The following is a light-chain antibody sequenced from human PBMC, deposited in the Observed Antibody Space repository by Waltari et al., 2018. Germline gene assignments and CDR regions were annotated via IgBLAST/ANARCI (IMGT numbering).Light chain of an antibody. V-gene: IGKV3-11*01. CDR1: QSVSHY. CDR3: QHRSNWPLT. Sequence: ELVLTQSPATLSLSPGERATLSCRASQSVSHYLAWYQQKPGQAPRLLIYNASNRATGIPARFSGSGSGTDFTLTISSLEPEDFAVYYCQHRSNWPLTFGGGTKVEIK. J-gene: IGKJ4*01. CDR2: NAS.